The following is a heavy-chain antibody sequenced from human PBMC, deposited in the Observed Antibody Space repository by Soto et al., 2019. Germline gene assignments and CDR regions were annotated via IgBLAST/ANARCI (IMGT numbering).Heavy chain of an antibody. Sequence: PGGSLRLSCAASGFTFSSYAMSWVRQAPGKGLEWVSAISGSGGSTYYADSVKGRFTISRDNSKNTLYLQMNSLRAEDTAVYYCEKDITMLLALEAFDIWGPGTMVTASS. J-gene: IGHJ3*02. V-gene: IGHV3-23*01. D-gene: IGHD3-10*01. CDR1: GFTFSSYA. CDR2: ISGSGGST. CDR3: EKDITMLLALEAFDI.